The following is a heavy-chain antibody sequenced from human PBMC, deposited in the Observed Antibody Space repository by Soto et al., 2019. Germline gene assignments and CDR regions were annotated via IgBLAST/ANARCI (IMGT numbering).Heavy chain of an antibody. Sequence: GGSLRLSYAASGFTFSWFSMNWVRQSPGKGLEWVSSVTSSPSSMFYADSVKGRFTISRDDAKDSLFLQMNSLRADDTAVYYCAREADFASSGYVLDYWGLGTLVTVSS. CDR3: AREADFASSGYVLDY. J-gene: IGHJ4*02. CDR1: GFTFSWFS. CDR2: VTSSPSSM. D-gene: IGHD3-22*01. V-gene: IGHV3-21*01.